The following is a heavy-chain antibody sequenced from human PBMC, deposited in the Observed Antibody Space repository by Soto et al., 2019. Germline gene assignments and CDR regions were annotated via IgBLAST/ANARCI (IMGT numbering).Heavy chain of an antibody. V-gene: IGHV4-31*03. Sequence: PSETLSLTCTVSAGSISSGGFFWNWIRQHPGKGLEWIGYIYYTGGTDYNPSLKSRVTISRDTSKNHLSLILGSVTAADTAMYYCARSTGTYFDYWGQGTPVTVS. CDR2: IYYTGGT. CDR1: AGSISSGGFF. D-gene: IGHD1-1*01. CDR3: ARSTGTYFDY. J-gene: IGHJ4*02.